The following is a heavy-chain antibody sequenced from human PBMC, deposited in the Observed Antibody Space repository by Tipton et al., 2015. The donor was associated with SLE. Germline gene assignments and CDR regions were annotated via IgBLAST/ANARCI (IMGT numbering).Heavy chain of an antibody. CDR3: ASVRGAFDI. D-gene: IGHD3-10*02. CDR1: GFTFSNAW. CDR2: VYDSGST. V-gene: IGHV4-4*07. Sequence: LRLSCAASGFTFSNAWMNWIRQPAGKGLEWIGHVYDSGSTYYNPSLKSRLTMSVDTSKNQVSLNLNSVTAADTAVYYCASVRGAFDIWGQGTMVTVSS. J-gene: IGHJ3*02.